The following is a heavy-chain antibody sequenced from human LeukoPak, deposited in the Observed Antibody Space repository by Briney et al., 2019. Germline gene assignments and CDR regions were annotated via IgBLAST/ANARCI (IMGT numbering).Heavy chain of an antibody. D-gene: IGHD6-13*01. CDR2: ISGSGGST. Sequence: GGSLRLSCAASGFTFSSYATSWVRQAPGKGLEWVSAISGSGGSTYYADSVKGRFTISRDNSKNTLYLQMNSLRAEDTAVYYCAKGYSSSWYGASYYYGMDVWGKGTTVTVSS. V-gene: IGHV3-23*01. J-gene: IGHJ6*04. CDR1: GFTFSSYA. CDR3: AKGYSSSWYGASYYYGMDV.